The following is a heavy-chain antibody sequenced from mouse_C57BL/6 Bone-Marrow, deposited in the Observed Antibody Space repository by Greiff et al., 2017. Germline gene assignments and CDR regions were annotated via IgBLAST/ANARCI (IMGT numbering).Heavy chain of an antibody. Sequence: VQLKESGGGLVKPGGSLKLSCAASGFTFSDYGMHWVRQAPEKGLEWVAYISRGSSTIYYADTVKGRFTISRDNAKNTLFLQMTSLRSDDTAMYYCERGDASTVVTRDAMDYWGQGTSVTVSS. CDR1: GFTFSDYG. CDR2: ISRGSSTI. D-gene: IGHD1-1*01. J-gene: IGHJ4*01. CDR3: ERGDASTVVTRDAMDY. V-gene: IGHV5-17*01.